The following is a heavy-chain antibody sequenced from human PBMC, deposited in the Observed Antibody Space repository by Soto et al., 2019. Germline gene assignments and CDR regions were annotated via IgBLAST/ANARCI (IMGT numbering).Heavy chain of an antibody. D-gene: IGHD6-19*01. J-gene: IGHJ4*02. Sequence: PGESLKISCEDSGYSITNYWIGWVRQMPGKSLEWMGIIYPGDSDTRYSPSFQGQVSISADKSINTAYLQWSNLKASDTAIYYCARSSGANLYYFDHWGQGTLVTVSS. CDR2: IYPGDSDT. V-gene: IGHV5-51*01. CDR1: GYSITNYW. CDR3: ARSSGANLYYFDH.